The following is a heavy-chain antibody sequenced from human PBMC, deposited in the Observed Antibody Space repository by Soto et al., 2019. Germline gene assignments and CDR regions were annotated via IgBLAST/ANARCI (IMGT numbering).Heavy chain of an antibody. Sequence: PSETLSLTCTVSGGSISSSSYYWGWIRQPPGKGMEWIGSIYYSGSTYYNPSLKSRVTISVDTSKNQFSLKLSSVTAADTAVYYCATHFYNWNDVGYYYGMDVWGQGTTVTVSS. CDR1: GGSISSSSYY. CDR2: IYYSGST. V-gene: IGHV4-39*01. D-gene: IGHD1-1*01. J-gene: IGHJ6*02. CDR3: ATHFYNWNDVGYYYGMDV.